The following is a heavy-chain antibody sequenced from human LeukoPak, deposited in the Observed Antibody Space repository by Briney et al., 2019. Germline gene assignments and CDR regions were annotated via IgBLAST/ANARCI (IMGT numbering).Heavy chain of an antibody. CDR3: AKEPYSGSYYGYNWFDP. J-gene: IGHJ5*02. V-gene: IGHV3-23*01. Sequence: GGSLRLSCAASGFTFSSYAMSWVRQAPGKGLEWVSAISGSGGSTYYADSVKGRFTISRDNSKNTLYLQMNSLRAEDTAVYYCAKEPYSGSYYGYNWFDPWGQGTLVTVSS. CDR1: GFTFSSYA. D-gene: IGHD1-26*01. CDR2: ISGSGGST.